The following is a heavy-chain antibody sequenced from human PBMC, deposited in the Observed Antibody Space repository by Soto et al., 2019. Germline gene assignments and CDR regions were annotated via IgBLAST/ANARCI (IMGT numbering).Heavy chain of an antibody. Sequence: LGGSLRLSCAASGFTFSSYWMHWVRQXPGKGLVWVSRINSDGSSTSYADSVKGRFTISRDNSKNTLYLQMNSLRAEDTAVYYCAKDFREYYDFWSGYYDYWGQGTLVTVSS. J-gene: IGHJ4*02. CDR1: GFTFSSYW. V-gene: IGHV3-74*01. D-gene: IGHD3-3*01. CDR2: INSDGSST. CDR3: AKDFREYYDFWSGYYDY.